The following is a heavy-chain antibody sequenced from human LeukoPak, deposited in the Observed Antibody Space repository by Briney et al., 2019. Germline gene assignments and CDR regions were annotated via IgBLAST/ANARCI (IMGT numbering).Heavy chain of an antibody. J-gene: IGHJ4*02. CDR3: AAALPYYDFWSLY. V-gene: IGHV1-58*01. D-gene: IGHD3-3*01. Sequence: GALVKVSCKASGFTFTSSAVQWVRQARGQRLEWIGWIVVGSGNTNYAQKFQERVTITRDMSTSTAYMELSSLRSEDTAVYYCAAALPYYDFWSLYWGQGTLVTVSS. CDR2: IVVGSGNT. CDR1: GFTFTSSA.